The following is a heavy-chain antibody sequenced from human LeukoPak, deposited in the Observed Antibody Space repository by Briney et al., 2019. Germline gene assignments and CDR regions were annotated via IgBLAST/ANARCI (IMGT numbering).Heavy chain of an antibody. Sequence: GGSLRLSCAASGFTFSSYEMNWVRQAPGKGLEWVSYISSSGSTIYYADSVKGRFTISRDNSKNTLYLQMNSLRAEDTAVYYCARDGFIVGATTTKGGFDYWGQGTLVTVSS. J-gene: IGHJ4*02. D-gene: IGHD1-26*01. V-gene: IGHV3-48*03. CDR2: ISSSGSTI. CDR3: ARDGFIVGATTTKGGFDY. CDR1: GFTFSSYE.